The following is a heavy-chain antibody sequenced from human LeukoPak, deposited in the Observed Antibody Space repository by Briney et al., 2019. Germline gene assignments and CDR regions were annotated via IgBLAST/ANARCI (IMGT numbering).Heavy chain of an antibody. CDR2: IIPIFGTA. CDR1: GGTFSSYA. Sequence: ASVKVSCKASGGTFSSYAISWVRQAPGQGLEWMGGIIPIFGTANYAQKFQGRVTITADKSTSTAYMELSSLRSEDTAVYYCASRGATVTHYYYYYMDVWGKGTTVTVS. CDR3: ASRGATVTHYYYYYMDV. V-gene: IGHV1-69*06. D-gene: IGHD4-17*01. J-gene: IGHJ6*03.